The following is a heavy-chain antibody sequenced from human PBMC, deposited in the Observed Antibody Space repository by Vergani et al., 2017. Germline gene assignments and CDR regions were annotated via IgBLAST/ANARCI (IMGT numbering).Heavy chain of an antibody. V-gene: IGHV3-30*02. CDR1: GFTLSNYD. Sequence: QVQLVESGGGVVQRGGSLRLSCAMSGFTLSNYDMQWIRQGPGKGLEFVAFIQFDGSNQYYADSVKGRFTLSSGFSKNTLYRQMNSLRTDDTATDYCAKHFRGWGFDYGGRETQVIVS. J-gene: IGHJ4*02. CDR3: AKHFRGWGFDY. CDR2: IQFDGSNQ. D-gene: IGHD3-16*01.